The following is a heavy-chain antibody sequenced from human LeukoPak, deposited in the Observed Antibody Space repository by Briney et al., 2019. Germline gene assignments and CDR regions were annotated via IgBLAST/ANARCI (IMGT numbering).Heavy chain of an antibody. V-gene: IGHV1-18*01. D-gene: IGHD3-10*01. Sequence: ASVTVSCKASGYAFTNFGISWVRQAPGQGLEWMGWISPYSGNTNFAQNLQGRVTMTTDTSTSTVYMELRSLRSDDTAVYYCARSGSYYNDVGYFDYWGQGTLVTVSS. CDR1: GYAFTNFG. CDR2: ISPYSGNT. J-gene: IGHJ4*02. CDR3: ARSGSYYNDVGYFDY.